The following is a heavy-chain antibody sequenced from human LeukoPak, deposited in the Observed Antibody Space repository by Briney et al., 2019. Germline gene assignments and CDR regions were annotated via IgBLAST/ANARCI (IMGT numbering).Heavy chain of an antibody. Sequence: GGSLRLSCAASGFTFSSYGMHWVRQAPGKGVEWVSYISRGSNSIYYADSVEGRFTVSRDNAQSSLYLQMNSLRAEDTAVYYCARDTGSGYYSNNWFDPWGQGTLVTVSS. D-gene: IGHD3-22*01. V-gene: IGHV3-48*04. CDR2: ISRGSNSI. CDR1: GFTFSSYG. J-gene: IGHJ5*02. CDR3: ARDTGSGYYSNNWFDP.